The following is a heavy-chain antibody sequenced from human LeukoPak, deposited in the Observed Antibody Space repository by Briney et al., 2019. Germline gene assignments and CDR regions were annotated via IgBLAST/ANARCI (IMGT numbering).Heavy chain of an antibody. CDR3: ARDRELPTTGWFDP. CDR1: GGSISGYY. J-gene: IGHJ5*02. Sequence: SETLSLTCTVSGGSISGYYWSWIRQPPGKGLEWIGYIHYSGNTDYNPSLKSRVTMSVDTSKNQFSLKLSSVTAADTAVYSCARDRELPTTGWFDPWGQGTLVTVSS. CDR2: IHYSGNT. V-gene: IGHV4-59*01. D-gene: IGHD1-1*01.